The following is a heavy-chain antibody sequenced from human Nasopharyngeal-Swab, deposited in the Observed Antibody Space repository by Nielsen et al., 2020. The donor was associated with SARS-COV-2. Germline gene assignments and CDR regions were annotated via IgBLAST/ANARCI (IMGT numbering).Heavy chain of an antibody. D-gene: IGHD1-14*01. V-gene: IGHV3-7*01. CDR2: IKQDGSEK. CDR1: GFTFSSYW. Sequence: ISCAASGFTFSSYWMSWVRQAPGKGLEWVANIKQDGSEKYYVDSVKGRFTISRDNAKNSLYLQMNSLRAEDTAVYYCARDRKHGRYGMDVWGQGTTVTVSS. CDR3: ARDRKHGRYGMDV. J-gene: IGHJ6*02.